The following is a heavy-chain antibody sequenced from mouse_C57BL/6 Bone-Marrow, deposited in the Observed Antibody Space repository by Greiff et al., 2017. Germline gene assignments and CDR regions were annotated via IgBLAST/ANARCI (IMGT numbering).Heavy chain of an antibody. J-gene: IGHJ3*01. V-gene: IGHV1-19*01. CDR2: INPYNGGT. CDR3: ARSPLYYGSSGWWAY. CDR1: GYTFTDYY. D-gene: IGHD1-1*01. Sequence: EVQLQQSGPVLVKPGASVKMSCKASGYTFTDYYMNWVKQSHGKSLEWIGVINPYNGGTSYNQKFKGKATLTVDKSSSTAYMELNSLTSEDTAVYYCARSPLYYGSSGWWAYWGQGTLVTVSA.